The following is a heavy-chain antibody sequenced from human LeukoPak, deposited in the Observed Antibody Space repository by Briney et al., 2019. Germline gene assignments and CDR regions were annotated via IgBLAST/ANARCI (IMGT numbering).Heavy chain of an antibody. CDR3: ARASPYSSSSGFAY. Sequence: ASVKVSCKASGYTFTVYYIHWVRQAPRQGLEWMGWIDPNSGGTNYAQKFQGWVTMTRDTSITTAYIEVNRLISDDTAVYYCARASPYSSSSGFAYWGQGTLVTVSS. J-gene: IGHJ4*02. D-gene: IGHD6-6*01. V-gene: IGHV1-2*04. CDR2: IDPNSGGT. CDR1: GYTFTVYY.